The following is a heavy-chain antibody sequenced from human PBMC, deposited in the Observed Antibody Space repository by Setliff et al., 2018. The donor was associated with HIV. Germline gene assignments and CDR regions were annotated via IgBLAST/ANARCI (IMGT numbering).Heavy chain of an antibody. D-gene: IGHD5-18*01. Sequence: SETLSLTCSVSGGSISSYYWSWIRQPPGKGLEWIGYIFYTGRTNYNPSLKSRVTISVDTSKNQFSLKLSSVTAADTAVYYCARHGYSSDLRISYCDSWGQGSLVTVSS. V-gene: IGHV4-59*01. CDR3: ARHGYSSDLRISYCDS. J-gene: IGHJ4*02. CDR2: IFYTGRT. CDR1: GGSISSYY.